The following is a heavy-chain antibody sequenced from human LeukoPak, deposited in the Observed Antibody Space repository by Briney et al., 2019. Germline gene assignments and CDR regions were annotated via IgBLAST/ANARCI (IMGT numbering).Heavy chain of an antibody. J-gene: IGHJ3*02. Sequence: GASVRVSSKASGGTFSSYAISRVRQAPGQGLEWMGGIIPIFGTANYAQKFQGRITITTDDSTSTADMELSSRRSEDTAVYYCAGPRGEEALDIWGQGTMVTVSS. CDR1: GGTFSSYA. V-gene: IGHV1-69*05. CDR3: AGPRGEEALDI. D-gene: IGHD3-16*01. CDR2: IIPIFGTA.